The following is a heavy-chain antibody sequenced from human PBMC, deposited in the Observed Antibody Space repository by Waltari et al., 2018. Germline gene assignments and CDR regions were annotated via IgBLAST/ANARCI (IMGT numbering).Heavy chain of an antibody. J-gene: IGHJ5*02. CDR1: GYSISSGSN. V-gene: IGHV4-38-2*02. CDR2: IYDSGTT. Sequence: QVQLQQSDPGLVRPSETLSLTCDVSGYSISSGSNWGWIRQSPEKGLEWIGSIYDSGTTYYNPSLKSRVTISMYTSKNQFSLKLFSVTAADTAVYYCARDGDNGGNSWWFDPWGQGTLVTVSS. CDR3: ARDGDNGGNSWWFDP. D-gene: IGHD2-21*02.